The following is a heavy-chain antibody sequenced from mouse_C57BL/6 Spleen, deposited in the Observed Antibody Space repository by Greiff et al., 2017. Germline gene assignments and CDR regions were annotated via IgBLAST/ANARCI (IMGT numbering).Heavy chain of an antibody. CDR2: IRLKSDNYAT. Sequence: EVKLVESGGGLVQPGGSMKLSCVASGFTFSNSWMNWVRQSPEKGLEWVAQIRLKSDNYATHYAESVKGRFTISRDDSKSSVYLQMNNLRAEDTGIYYCTVLLRIFAYWGQGTLVTVSA. CDR3: TVLLRIFAY. V-gene: IGHV6-3*01. J-gene: IGHJ3*01. D-gene: IGHD1-1*01. CDR1: GFTFSNSW.